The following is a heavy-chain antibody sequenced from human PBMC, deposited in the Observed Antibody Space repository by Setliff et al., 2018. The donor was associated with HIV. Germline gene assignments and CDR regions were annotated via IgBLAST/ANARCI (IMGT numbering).Heavy chain of an antibody. CDR1: GGSISSDAYY. CDR3: ASSVDIVATGGP. CDR2: IYFSGTP. D-gene: IGHD5-12*01. Sequence: SETLSLTCTVSGGSISSDAYYWGWIRQPPGKGLEWIGTIYFSGTPYYNPSLKNRVTISVDTSKNQFSLKLSSVTAADTAVYYCASSVDIVATGGPWGQGTLVTVSS. V-gene: IGHV4-39*01. J-gene: IGHJ5*02.